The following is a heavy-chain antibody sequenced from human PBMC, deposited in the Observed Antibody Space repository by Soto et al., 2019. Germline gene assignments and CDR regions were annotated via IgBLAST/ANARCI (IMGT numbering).Heavy chain of an antibody. CDR3: AREPRSIVVVVAAYFDY. CDR2: ISAYNGNT. D-gene: IGHD2-15*01. V-gene: IGHV1-18*01. J-gene: IGHJ4*02. Sequence: QVQLVQSGAEVKKPGASVKVSCKASGYTFTSYGISWVRQAPGQGLQWMGWISAYNGNTNYAQKLQGRVTMTTDTSTSTDYMELRSLRSDDTAVYYCAREPRSIVVVVAAYFDYWGQGTLVTVSS. CDR1: GYTFTSYG.